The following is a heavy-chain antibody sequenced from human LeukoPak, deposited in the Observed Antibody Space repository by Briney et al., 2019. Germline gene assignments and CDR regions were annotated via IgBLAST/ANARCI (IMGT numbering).Heavy chain of an antibody. V-gene: IGHV3-11*06. CDR1: GFTFSSYW. J-gene: IGHJ4*02. D-gene: IGHD3-22*01. Sequence: GGSLRLSCAASGFTFSSYWMRWIRQAPGRGLEWVSYISTTTYKNSADSVRGRFTISRDNAKNSLYLQMNSLRAEDTAVYYCARELYDSSGYWFDYWGQGTLVTVSS. CDR2: ISTTTYK. CDR3: ARELYDSSGYWFDY.